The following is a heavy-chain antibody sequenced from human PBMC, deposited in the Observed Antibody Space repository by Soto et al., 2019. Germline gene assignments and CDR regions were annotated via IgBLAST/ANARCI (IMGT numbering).Heavy chain of an antibody. CDR2: MNPNSGNT. CDR3: AREKAGPLDC. V-gene: IGHV1-8*01. Sequence: QVQLVQSGAEVKKPGASVKVSCKASGYTFTSYDINWVRQATGKGLEWMGWMNPNSGNTGYAQKVQGRVTMTRNTSDGEPYTQLTSLRSEDTAVYCCAREKAGPLDCSRPGTRVTVSS. CDR1: GYTFTSYD. J-gene: IGHJ4*02. D-gene: IGHD6-19*01.